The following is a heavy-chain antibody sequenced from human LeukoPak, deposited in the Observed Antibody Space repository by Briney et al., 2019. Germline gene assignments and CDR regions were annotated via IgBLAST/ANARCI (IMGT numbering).Heavy chain of an antibody. CDR3: ARANSFDSSGYYFDY. J-gene: IGHJ4*01. CDR1: GFTFGNYA. Sequence: GGSLRLSCTASGFTFGNYALSWFRQAPGKGLEWVAFIRSKTYRGTTEYAASVKGRFTISRDDSKSIAYLQMNSLKTEDTAVYYCARANSFDSSGYYFDYWGQEPWSPSPQ. V-gene: IGHV3-49*03. D-gene: IGHD3-22*01. CDR2: IRSKTYRGTT.